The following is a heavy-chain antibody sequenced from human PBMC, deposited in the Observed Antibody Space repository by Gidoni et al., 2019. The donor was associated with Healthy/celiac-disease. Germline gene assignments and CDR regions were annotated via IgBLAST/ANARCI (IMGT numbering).Heavy chain of an antibody. Sequence: QLQLQESGPGLVKPSETLSLTCTVSGRSISSSSYYWGWIRQPPGKGLEWIGSIYYSGSTYYNPSLKSRVTISVDTSKNQFSLKLSSVTAADTAVYYCETSEPYSSSAYWGQGTLVTVSS. J-gene: IGHJ4*02. CDR3: ETSEPYSSSAY. CDR1: GRSISSSSYY. CDR2: IYYSGST. D-gene: IGHD6-6*01. V-gene: IGHV4-39*01.